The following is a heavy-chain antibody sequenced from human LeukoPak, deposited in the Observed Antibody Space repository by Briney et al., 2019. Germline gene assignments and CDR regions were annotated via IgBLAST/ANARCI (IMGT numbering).Heavy chain of an antibody. Sequence: GGSLRLSCAASGFTTSDNYITWVRQAPGKGLQWVSVIYSGGRTNYADSVKGRFSMSRDKSNGTVYLQLNSLRTADTAVYFCARVPFTASLGDYFDYWGQGALVTVSS. J-gene: IGHJ4*02. CDR2: IYSGGRT. CDR3: ARVPFTASLGDYFDY. CDR1: GFTTSDNY. V-gene: IGHV3-66*01. D-gene: IGHD3-16*01.